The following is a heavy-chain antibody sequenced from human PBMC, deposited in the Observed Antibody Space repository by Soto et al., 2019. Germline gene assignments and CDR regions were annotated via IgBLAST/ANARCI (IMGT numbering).Heavy chain of an antibody. Sequence: GGSLRLSCAASGFTVSSNYMSWVRQAPWKGLEWVSVIYSGGSTYYADSVKGRFTISRDNSKNTLYLQMNSLRAEDTAVYYCARWYGSLYGMDVWGQGTTVTVSS. CDR3: ARWYGSLYGMDV. D-gene: IGHD6-13*01. CDR1: GFTVSSNY. CDR2: IYSGGST. J-gene: IGHJ6*02. V-gene: IGHV3-53*01.